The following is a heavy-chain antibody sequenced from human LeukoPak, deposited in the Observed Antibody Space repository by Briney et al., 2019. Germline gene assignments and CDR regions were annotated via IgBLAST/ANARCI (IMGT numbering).Heavy chain of an antibody. V-gene: IGHV1-18*01. D-gene: IGHD6-19*01. J-gene: IGHJ6*03. CDR1: GYTFTSYG. Sequence: GASVKVSCKASGYTFTSYGISWVRQAPGQGLEWMGWISAYNGNTNYAQKLQGRVTMTTDTSTSTAYVELRSLRSDDTAVYYCARGIAVAGTPYYYYYYMDVWGKGTTVTVSS. CDR2: ISAYNGNT. CDR3: ARGIAVAGTPYYYYYYMDV.